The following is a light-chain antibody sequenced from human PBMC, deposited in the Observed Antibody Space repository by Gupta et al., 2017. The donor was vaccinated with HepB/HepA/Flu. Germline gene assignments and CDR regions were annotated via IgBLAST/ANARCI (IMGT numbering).Light chain of an antibody. J-gene: IGKJ1*01. CDR3: QQYYSTPVT. CDR1: QSVLYSSNNKNY. CDR2: WAS. V-gene: IGKV4-1*01. Sequence: DIVMTPSPDSLAVSLGERATINCKPSQSVLYSSNNKNYLAWYQQKPGQPPKLLIYWASTRESGVPDRFSGSGSGTDFTLTISSLQAEDVAVYYCQQYYSTPVTFGQGTKVEIK.